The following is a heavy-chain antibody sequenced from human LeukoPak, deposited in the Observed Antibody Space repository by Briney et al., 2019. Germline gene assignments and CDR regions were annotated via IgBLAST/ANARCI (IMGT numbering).Heavy chain of an antibody. CDR3: ARGRIVVVPAAITRGSYYYYYMDV. CDR1: GGSISSYY. D-gene: IGHD2-2*02. CDR2: IYYSGST. V-gene: IGHV4-59*01. J-gene: IGHJ6*03. Sequence: PSETLSLTCTVSGGSISSYYWSWIRQPPGKGLEWIGYIYYSGSTNYNPSPKSRVTISVDTSKNQFSLKLSSVTAADTAVYYCARGRIVVVPAAITRGSYYYYYMDVWGKGTTVTVSS.